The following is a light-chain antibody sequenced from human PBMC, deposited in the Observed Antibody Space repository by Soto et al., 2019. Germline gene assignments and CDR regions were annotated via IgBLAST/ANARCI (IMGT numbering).Light chain of an antibody. CDR1: QSVSSGY. Sequence: VLTQSPGTLSLSPGERATLSCRVSQSVSSGYLAWYQQKPGQAPRLLIYGGSNRAAGIPDRSSGSGSGADFTLTITRLEPEDFAMYFCHCQQFRTSPVYTFGQGTNLEIK. CDR3: QQFRTSPVYT. J-gene: IGKJ2*01. V-gene: IGKV3-20*01. CDR2: GGS.